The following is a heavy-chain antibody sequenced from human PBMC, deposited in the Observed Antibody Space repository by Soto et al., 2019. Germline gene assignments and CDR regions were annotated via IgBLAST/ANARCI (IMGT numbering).Heavy chain of an antibody. D-gene: IGHD6-6*01. CDR3: AIARVADAALDH. V-gene: IGHV3-30*02. CDR2: MSYDGSAK. CDR1: GFIFSNNG. J-gene: IGHJ4*02. Sequence: GGSLRLSCAGSGFIFSNNGMHWVRQAPGKGLEWVAFMSYDGSAKFYADSVKGRFTISRDNSRSTLFLHMSNLRAEDTAMYYCAIARVADAALDHWGQGTLVTVSS.